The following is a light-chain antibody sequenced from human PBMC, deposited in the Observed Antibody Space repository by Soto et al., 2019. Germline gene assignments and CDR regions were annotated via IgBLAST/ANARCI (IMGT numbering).Light chain of an antibody. CDR1: QSIRTN. CDR3: QQYFNWPLTWT. Sequence: EIDLTQSPATLSVSAGGTVTLSCRASQSIRTNVAWYQQIPGQAPRLLVYGASTRATGVPARFSCSGSGIEFTLTISSLQSEDSAFYYCQQYFNWPLTWTFGPGTKVQIK. V-gene: IGKV3-15*01. J-gene: IGKJ1*01. CDR2: GAS.